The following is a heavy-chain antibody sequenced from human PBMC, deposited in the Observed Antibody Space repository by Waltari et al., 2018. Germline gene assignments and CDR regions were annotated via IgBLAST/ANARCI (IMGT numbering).Heavy chain of an antibody. D-gene: IGHD5-12*01. CDR1: GFTFSGFS. J-gene: IGHJ3*02. V-gene: IGHV3-48*04. CDR2: IGPGSTPI. CDR3: VRGWLENTFDI. Sequence: EVQVVESGGGLVHPGGSLRLSCAASGFTFSGFSMSWVRQSPGKGLGWLSFIGPGSTPIYYADSVKGRLTISTDNSRNSLYLQMNSLRTEDTAVYYCVRGWLENTFDIWGQGTMVTVSS.